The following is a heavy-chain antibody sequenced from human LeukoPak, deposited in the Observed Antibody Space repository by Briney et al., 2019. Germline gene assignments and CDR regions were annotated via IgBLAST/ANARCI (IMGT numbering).Heavy chain of an antibody. J-gene: IGHJ4*02. D-gene: IGHD1-1*01. CDR2: IKEDESDE. V-gene: IGHV3-7*01. CDR1: GFTFSSYW. Sequence: GGSLRLSCEASGFTFSSYWMSWVRQAPGKGLEWVAHIKEDESDEYYVDSVRGRFTASRDNAKNSVNLQMNSLRVEDTAVYYCARWKGRQSEFDYWGQGTLVTVSS. CDR3: ARWKGRQSEFDY.